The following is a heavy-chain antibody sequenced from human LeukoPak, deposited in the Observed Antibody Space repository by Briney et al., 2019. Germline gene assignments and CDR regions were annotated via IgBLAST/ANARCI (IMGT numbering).Heavy chain of an antibody. Sequence: GASLRHSCAAPGFTFTSYWMSWGRRAPGKGLNRVANIKEEGGVKWYVDSVKGRFTISRDNAKNTLYLQMNSLSAEDTAVYYCARDRGDSSTSWSSWGQGTLVTVSS. CDR2: IKEEGGVK. CDR3: ARDRGDSSTSWSS. D-gene: IGHD6-19*01. CDR1: GFTFTSYW. V-gene: IGHV3-7*01. J-gene: IGHJ5*02.